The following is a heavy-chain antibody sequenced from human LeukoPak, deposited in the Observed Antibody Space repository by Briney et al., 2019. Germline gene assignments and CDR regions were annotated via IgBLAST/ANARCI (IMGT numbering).Heavy chain of an antibody. J-gene: IGHJ5*02. V-gene: IGHV3-23*01. D-gene: IGHD2-15*01. CDR1: GFTFASYA. CDR3: AKGDGINHYHWFDP. CDR2: ISGSAGST. Sequence: GGSLRLSCAASGFTFASYAMSWVRQAPGKGLEWVSVISGSAGSTYYADSVKGRFTISRDNSKNTLYLQMNSLRAEDTALYYCAKGDGINHYHWFDPWGQGTLVTVSS.